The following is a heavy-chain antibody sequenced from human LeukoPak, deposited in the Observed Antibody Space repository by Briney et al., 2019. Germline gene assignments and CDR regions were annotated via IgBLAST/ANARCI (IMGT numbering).Heavy chain of an antibody. CDR2: ISSSSSYI. CDR3: ARVWARTTVTTWYFDY. CDR1: GFTFSSYS. J-gene: IGHJ4*02. Sequence: GGSLRLSCAASGFTFSSYSMNWVRQAPGKGLEWVSSISSSSSYIYYADSVKGRFTISRDNAKNSLYLQMNSLRAEDTAVYYCARVWARTTVTTWYFDYWGQGTLVTVSS. V-gene: IGHV3-21*01. D-gene: IGHD4-17*01.